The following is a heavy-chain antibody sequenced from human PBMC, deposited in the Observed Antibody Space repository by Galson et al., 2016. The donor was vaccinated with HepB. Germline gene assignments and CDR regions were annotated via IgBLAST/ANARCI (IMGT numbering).Heavy chain of an antibody. V-gene: IGHV1-69*06. J-gene: IGHJ6*02. Sequence: SVKVSCKASGFTFTSSAVQWVRQARGQRLEWIGWIIPIFGTANYAQKFQGRVTITADKSTSTAYMELSSLRSEDTAVYYCARAQDEHYYGMDVWGQGTTVIVSS. CDR2: IIPIFGTA. D-gene: IGHD2-15*01. CDR1: GFTFTSSA. CDR3: ARAQDEHYYGMDV.